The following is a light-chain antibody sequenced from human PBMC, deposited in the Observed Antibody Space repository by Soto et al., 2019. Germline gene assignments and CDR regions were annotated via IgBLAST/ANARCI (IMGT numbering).Light chain of an antibody. J-gene: IGLJ3*02. CDR2: EVT. V-gene: IGLV2-14*01. CDR1: SSDVGGYNY. Sequence: QSALAQPASVSGSPGQSITISCSGTSSDVGGYNYVSWYQHHPGKAPKLLIYEVTNRPSGVSNRFSGSKSGNTASLTISGLQADDEAAYYCKSYTSISTWVFGGGTKLTVL. CDR3: KSYTSISTWV.